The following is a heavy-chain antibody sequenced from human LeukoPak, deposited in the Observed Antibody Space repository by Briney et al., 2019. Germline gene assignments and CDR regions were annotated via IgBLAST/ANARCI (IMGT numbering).Heavy chain of an antibody. J-gene: IGHJ4*02. CDR3: ARDRSSGWYGGFDY. D-gene: IGHD6-19*01. Sequence: TSQTLSLTCAVSGGSISSGGYSWSWIRQPPGKGLEWIGYIYHSGSTYYNPSLKSRVTISVDRSKNQFSLKLSSVTVADTAVYYCARDRSSGWYGGFDYWGQGTLVTVSS. V-gene: IGHV4-30-2*01. CDR2: IYHSGST. CDR1: GGSISSGGYS.